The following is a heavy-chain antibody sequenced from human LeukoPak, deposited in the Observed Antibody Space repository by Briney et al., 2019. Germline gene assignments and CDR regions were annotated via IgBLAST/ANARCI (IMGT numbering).Heavy chain of an antibody. Sequence: GGSLRLSCAASGFTFSSYSMNWVRQAPGKGLEWVSSISSSSSYIYYADSVKGRFTISRDNAKNSLYLQMNSLRAEDTAVYYCARDRNYYDSIDYWGQGTLVTVSS. V-gene: IGHV3-21*01. CDR1: GFTFSSYS. CDR2: ISSSSSYI. CDR3: ARDRNYYDSIDY. J-gene: IGHJ4*02. D-gene: IGHD3-22*01.